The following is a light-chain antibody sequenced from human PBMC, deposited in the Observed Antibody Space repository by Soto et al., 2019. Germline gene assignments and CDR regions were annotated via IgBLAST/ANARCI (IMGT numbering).Light chain of an antibody. CDR2: SNN. V-gene: IGLV1-44*01. CDR3: AAWDDSLHGWV. CDR1: SSNIGSNT. J-gene: IGLJ3*02. Sequence: QSVLTQPPSASGTPGQRVTISCSGSSSNIGSNTVNWYQQLPGTAPKLLIYSNNQRPSGGPGRFSGSKSGTSASLAISGLQSEDEADYYCAAWDDSLHGWVFGGGTKLTVL.